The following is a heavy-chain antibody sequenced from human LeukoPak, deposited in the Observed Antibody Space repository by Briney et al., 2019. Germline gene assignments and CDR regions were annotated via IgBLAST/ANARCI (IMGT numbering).Heavy chain of an antibody. CDR2: INPNSGGT. J-gene: IGHJ4*02. Sequence: ASVKVSCKASGYTFTCYYMHWVRQAPGQGLEWMGWINPNSGGTNYAQKLQGRVTMTTDTSTSTAYMELRSLRSDDTAVYYCARDRVGANREFDYWGQGTLVTVSS. D-gene: IGHD1-26*01. V-gene: IGHV1-2*02. CDR1: GYTFTCYY. CDR3: ARDRVGANREFDY.